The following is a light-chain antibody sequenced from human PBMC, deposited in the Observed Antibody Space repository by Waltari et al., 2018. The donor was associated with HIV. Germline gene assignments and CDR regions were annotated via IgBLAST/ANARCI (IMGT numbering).Light chain of an antibody. CDR2: AAS. CDR3: HHYDDWPTWT. J-gene: IGKJ1*01. Sequence: EIVMTQSPDTMYVSQGARTTLFCRASKSVSSNLAWYQQKPGQAPMLLISAASTRSITIPDRFSGSGSGTEFTLTISSLQSEDFAVYYCHHYDDWPTWTFGQGTKVE. V-gene: IGKV3-15*01. CDR1: KSVSSN.